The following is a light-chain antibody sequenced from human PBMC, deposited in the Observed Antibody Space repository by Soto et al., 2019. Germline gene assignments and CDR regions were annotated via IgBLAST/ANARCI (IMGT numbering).Light chain of an antibody. CDR1: QDISNT. CDR2: DAS. CDR3: QQYDDLPRT. V-gene: IGKV1-33*01. Sequence: DIQMTQSPSSLSASVGDRVTITCQASQDISNTLHWYQVKPGKAPKLMIYDASDLETGVPSRFSGSGSGTDFTFTINSLEPEDVATYYCQQYDDLPRTFVQGTKLQVK. J-gene: IGKJ2*01.